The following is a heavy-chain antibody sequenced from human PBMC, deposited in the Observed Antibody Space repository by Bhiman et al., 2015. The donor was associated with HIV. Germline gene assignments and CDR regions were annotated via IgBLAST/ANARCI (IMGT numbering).Heavy chain of an antibody. J-gene: IGHJ4*02. Sequence: EVQLVESGGDLVQPGGSLRLSCAASGFTFSSFEMNWVRQAPGKGLEWVSYISGSGNTIYYADSVKGRFTLSRDNAKNSLYLQMNSLRAEDTALYNCAKXTHWNYGGGFXYWGQGTLVTVSS. CDR2: ISGSGNTI. CDR3: AKXTHWNYGGGFXY. D-gene: IGHD1-7*01. V-gene: IGHV3-48*03. CDR1: GFTFSSFE.